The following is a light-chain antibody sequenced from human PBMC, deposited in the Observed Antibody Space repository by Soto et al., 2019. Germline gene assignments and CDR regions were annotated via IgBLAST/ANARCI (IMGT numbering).Light chain of an antibody. V-gene: IGKV3-20*01. CDR3: KQYGSSPGT. CDR2: GAS. Sequence: LTSSPGESHKQSYRASESISSTHLVWYQKKPGQAPSLLIFGASSRATGVPDRFSGSGSGTDFTLTISGLESEDFAVYYCKQYGSSPGTFGQGTKV. CDR1: ESISSTH. J-gene: IGKJ1*01.